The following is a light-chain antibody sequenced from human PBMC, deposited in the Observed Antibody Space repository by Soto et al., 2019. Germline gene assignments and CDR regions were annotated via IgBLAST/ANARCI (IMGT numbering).Light chain of an antibody. CDR2: AAS. Sequence: DIQLTQSPSFLSASVGDRVTITCRASQALSSDLAWYQQKPRQAPKMLVYAASTLQRGVPSRFSGSGSGTEFTLTICRLQPEDFATYYCQQLTSYPLTFGQGTRLEIK. V-gene: IGKV1-9*01. CDR3: QQLTSYPLT. CDR1: QALSSD. J-gene: IGKJ5*01.